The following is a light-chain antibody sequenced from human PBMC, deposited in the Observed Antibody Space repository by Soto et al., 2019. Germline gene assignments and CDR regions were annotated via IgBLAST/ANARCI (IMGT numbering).Light chain of an antibody. CDR1: QSVSSRY. CDR2: GAS. CDR3: QSDGSSLPLT. J-gene: IGKJ4*01. Sequence: EFVLTQAPGTLSLSPGERATLSCRASQSVSSRYLAWYQQKPGQAPRILIYGASTRATGIPDRFSGSGSGTDFTLTISRLEPEDFAVYYCQSDGSSLPLTFGGGTKVEIK. V-gene: IGKV3-20*01.